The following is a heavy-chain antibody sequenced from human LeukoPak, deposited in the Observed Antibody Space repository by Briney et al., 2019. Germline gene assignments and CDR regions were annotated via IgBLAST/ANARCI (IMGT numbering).Heavy chain of an antibody. CDR1: GFTFSSYS. CDR2: IRSSSSYI. CDR3: AKDSSSWYGLDY. J-gene: IGHJ4*02. V-gene: IGHV3-21*04. Sequence: PGGSLRLSCAASGFTFSSYSMNWVRQAPGKGLEWVSSIRSSSSYIYYADSVKGRFTISRDNAKNSLYLQMNSLRTEDTALYYCAKDSSSWYGLDYWGQGTLVTVSS. D-gene: IGHD6-13*01.